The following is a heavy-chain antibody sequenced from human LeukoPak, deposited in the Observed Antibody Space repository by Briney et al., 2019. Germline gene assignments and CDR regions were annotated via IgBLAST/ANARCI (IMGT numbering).Heavy chain of an antibody. J-gene: IGHJ4*02. Sequence: GGSLRLSCAASGFTFSSYSMNWVRQAPGKGLEWVSSISSSSYIHYADSVKGRFTISRDNAKNTLYLQMNSLRVEDTAVYYCARGRPHGNDYWGQGTLVTVSS. CDR2: ISSSSYI. CDR1: GFTFSSYS. D-gene: IGHD4-23*01. V-gene: IGHV3-21*01. CDR3: ARGRPHGNDY.